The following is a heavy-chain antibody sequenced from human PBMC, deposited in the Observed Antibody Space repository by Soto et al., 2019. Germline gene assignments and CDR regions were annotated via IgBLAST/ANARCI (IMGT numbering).Heavy chain of an antibody. CDR3: AKEGTVTTAVDSYHSDMDV. CDR1: EFNFSTYD. J-gene: IGHJ6*01. D-gene: IGHD4-17*01. V-gene: IGHV3-30*18. Sequence: GGALRLSCEVSEFNFSTYDMGWVRQAPGQGLEWVAVISYDGSKKYYAESVKGRFSISRDNSKNTLYLQMNSPRAEDTAVYYCAKEGTVTTAVDSYHSDMDVWGQGTTVTVSS. CDR2: ISYDGSKK.